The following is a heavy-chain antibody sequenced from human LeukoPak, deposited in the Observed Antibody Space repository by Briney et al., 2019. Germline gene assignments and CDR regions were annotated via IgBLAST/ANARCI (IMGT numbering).Heavy chain of an antibody. V-gene: IGHV5-51*01. CDR3: ARGGIAAASEYLQH. Sequence: ESLKIPCRGSGYRFTKYWIDWVRQMPGKGLEWMGGIYPGDSDTIYSPSFQGQVTISVDKAISTAHLQWSSLKASDTAMYFCARGGIAAASEYLQHWGQGTLVTVSS. J-gene: IGHJ1*01. D-gene: IGHD6-13*01. CDR2: IYPGDSDT. CDR1: GYRFTKYW.